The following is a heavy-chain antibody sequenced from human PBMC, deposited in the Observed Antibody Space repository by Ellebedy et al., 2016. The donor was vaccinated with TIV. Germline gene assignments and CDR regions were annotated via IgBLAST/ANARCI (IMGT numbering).Heavy chain of an antibody. Sequence: AASVKVSCKASGGTFSSYAISWVRQAPGQGLEWMGGIIPIFGTANYAQKFQGRVTITADESTSTAYMELSSLRSEDTAVYYCARSKEPLLWFGELLGWGQGTLVTVSS. D-gene: IGHD3-10*01. J-gene: IGHJ4*02. CDR1: GGTFSSYA. CDR3: ARSKEPLLWFGELLG. CDR2: IIPIFGTA. V-gene: IGHV1-69*13.